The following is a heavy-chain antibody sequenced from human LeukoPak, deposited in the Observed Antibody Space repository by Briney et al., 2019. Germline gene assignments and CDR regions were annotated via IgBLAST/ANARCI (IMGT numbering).Heavy chain of an antibody. V-gene: IGHV3-23*01. CDR1: GFTFSSYA. J-gene: IGHJ5*02. CDR2: ISGSGGST. D-gene: IGHD3-3*01. Sequence: GGSLRLSCAASGFTFSSYAMSWVRQAPGKGLEWVSAISGSGGSTYYANSVKGRFTISRDNSKNTLYLQMNSLRAEDTAVYYCAKGFGSARFLEWLYHWGQGTLVTVSS. CDR3: AKGFGSARFLEWLYH.